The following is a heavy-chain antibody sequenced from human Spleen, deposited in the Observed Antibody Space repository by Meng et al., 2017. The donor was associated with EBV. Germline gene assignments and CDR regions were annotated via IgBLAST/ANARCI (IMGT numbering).Heavy chain of an antibody. CDR2: IKSRFHGGGT. J-gene: IGHJ1*01. V-gene: IGHV3-15*01. CDR1: GSTVEILR. CDR3: TTDPPYTEGRYSQH. Sequence: EVQLVESXXGLVTPGGSLRLPCVVFGSTVEILRRTLVRQAPGKGLEWIGLIKSRFHGGGTDIAAHVKGRFTVSIDDSKNTVYLQLTGLTIEDTGVYYCTTDPPYTEGRYSQHWGQGTLVTVSS. D-gene: IGHD2-2*02.